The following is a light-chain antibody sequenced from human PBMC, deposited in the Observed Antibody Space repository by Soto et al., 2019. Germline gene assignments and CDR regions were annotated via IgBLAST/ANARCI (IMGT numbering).Light chain of an antibody. V-gene: IGLV2-14*01. CDR2: EVS. J-gene: IGLJ1*01. Sequence: QSVLTQPAAVSGSPGQSITISCTGTSSDVGGYNYVSWYQQHPGKAPKLMIYEVSNRPSGVSNRFFGSKSGNAASLTVSGLQAADEADYFCKSYAGSNTYVFGSGTKVTVL. CDR3: KSYAGSNTYV. CDR1: SSDVGGYNY.